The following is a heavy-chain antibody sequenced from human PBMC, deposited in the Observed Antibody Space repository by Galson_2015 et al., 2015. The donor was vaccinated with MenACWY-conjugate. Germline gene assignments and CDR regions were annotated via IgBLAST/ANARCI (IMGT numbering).Heavy chain of an antibody. Sequence: CAISGDSVSSNSAAWNWIRQSPSRGFEWLGRTYYRSQWHYDYAVSVKGRMTINPDTSKNEISLQLHSVTPEAKAVYYCASEGSSRYHSDYFCCASWGQGTLVTVSS. J-gene: IGHJ5*02. CDR3: ASEGSSRYHSDYFCCAS. CDR1: GDSVSSNSAA. V-gene: IGHV6-1*01. CDR2: TYYRSQWHY. D-gene: IGHD3-22*01.